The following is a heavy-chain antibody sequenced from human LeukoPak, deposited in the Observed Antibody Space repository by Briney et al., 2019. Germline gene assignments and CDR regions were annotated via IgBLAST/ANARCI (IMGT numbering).Heavy chain of an antibody. CDR1: GYSITSSSW. J-gene: IGHJ4*02. V-gene: IGHV4-28*01. CDR2: IYHSGTT. Sequence: ASETLSLTCAVSGYSITSSSWWGWIRQPPGKGLEWIGYIYHSGTTYYNPSLQSRVTMSVDTSKNQFSLKLSSVTAVDTAVYYCARKEILYYYFDYWGQGTLVTVSS. D-gene: IGHD3-10*01. CDR3: ARKEILYYYFDY.